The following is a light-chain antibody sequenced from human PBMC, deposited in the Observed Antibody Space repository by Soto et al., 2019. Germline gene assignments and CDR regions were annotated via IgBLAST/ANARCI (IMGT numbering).Light chain of an antibody. CDR3: CSDAGSSSYV. CDR2: EVT. Sequence: QSALTQPASVSGSPGQSITISCTRPSSDVWSFNFVSWYQQHPDKAPQVLIYEVTKRPPGVSNRFSGSKSGNTASLTISGLQADDEADYYCCSDAGSSSYVFGTVTKVTVL. J-gene: IGLJ1*01. V-gene: IGLV2-23*02. CDR1: SSDVWSFNF.